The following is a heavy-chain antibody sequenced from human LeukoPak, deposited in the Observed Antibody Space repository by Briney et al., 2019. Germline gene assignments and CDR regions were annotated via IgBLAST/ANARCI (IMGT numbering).Heavy chain of an antibody. J-gene: IGHJ1*01. V-gene: IGHV3-33*01. D-gene: IGHD3-16*02. CDR2: IWFDGSEQ. CDR3: AMEGDSRWGELSP. Sequence: GGSLRLSCAASGFTFSTYAIHWVRQAPGKGLEWVAVIWFDGSEQYYADSVKGRFIISRDNSKSTSNLQLNSLRAEDTAVYYCAMEGDSRWGELSPWGQGTLGTVSS. CDR1: GFTFSTYA.